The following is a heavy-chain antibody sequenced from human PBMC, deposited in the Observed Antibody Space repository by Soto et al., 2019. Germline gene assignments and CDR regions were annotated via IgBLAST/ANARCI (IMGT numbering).Heavy chain of an antibody. CDR2: IYYSGCS. CDR1: GDSVTSHY. CDR3: ARKDSGYADYMDV. Sequence: PSETLSLSCSFSGDSVTSHYLTWIRQYPGKGLEWIGYIYYSGCSHYNPSLKSRVTISVDTSENQFSLRLSSVTAADTAVYYCARKDSGYADYMDVWGKGTTVTVSS. V-gene: IGHV4-59*02. D-gene: IGHD5-12*01. J-gene: IGHJ6*03.